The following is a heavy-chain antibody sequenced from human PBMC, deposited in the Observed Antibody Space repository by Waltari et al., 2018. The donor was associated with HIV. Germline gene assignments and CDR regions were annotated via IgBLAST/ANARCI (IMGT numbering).Heavy chain of an antibody. V-gene: IGHV1-69*08. CDR3: AREGRVRDNRGYCGP. D-gene: IGHD3-22*01. CDR2: IIPSVCVE. Sequence: QVQLVQSGTEVKKAGSSVKVSCKASGGTFSTYTISWVRQAPGQGLEWMGRIIPSVCVESNGQNCQGRVTITADRSMTTVYMDLNRLRPDDTAIYYCAREGRVRDNRGYCGPWGQGTLVTVSS. CDR1: GGTFSTYT. J-gene: IGHJ1*01.